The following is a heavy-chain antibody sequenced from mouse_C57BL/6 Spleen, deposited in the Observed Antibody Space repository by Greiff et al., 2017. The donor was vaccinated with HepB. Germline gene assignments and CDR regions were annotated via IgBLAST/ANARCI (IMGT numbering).Heavy chain of an antibody. Sequence: VQLQQSGAELVRPGASVKLSCKASGYTFTDYYINWVKQRPGQGLEWIARIYPGSGNTYYNEKFKGKATLTAEKASSTAYMQLSSLTSEDSAVYFCARERTTVVAPFDYWGQGTTLTVSS. CDR1: GYTFTDYY. J-gene: IGHJ2*01. CDR3: ARERTTVVAPFDY. D-gene: IGHD1-1*01. CDR2: IYPGSGNT. V-gene: IGHV1-76*01.